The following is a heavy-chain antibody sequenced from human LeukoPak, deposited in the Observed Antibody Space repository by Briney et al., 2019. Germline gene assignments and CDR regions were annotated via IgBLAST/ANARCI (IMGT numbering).Heavy chain of an antibody. CDR1: GCTFSGYY. V-gene: IGHV1-2*02. J-gene: IGHJ4*02. CDR2: INPNSGGT. D-gene: IGHD5-18*01. Sequence: ASVKVSCKASGCTFSGYYMHWVGQAPGQGLEGMGWINPNSGGTNYAQKFQGRVTMTRDTSISTAYIELSRLRSDDTAVYYCASDLSVDTAMVSLDYWGQGTLVTVSS. CDR3: ASDLSVDTAMVSLDY.